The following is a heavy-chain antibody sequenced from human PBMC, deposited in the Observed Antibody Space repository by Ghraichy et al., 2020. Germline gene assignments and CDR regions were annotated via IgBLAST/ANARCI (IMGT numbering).Heavy chain of an antibody. Sequence: GESLNISCAASGFTFSSYAMSWVRQAPGKGLEWVSAISGSGGSTYYADSVKGRFTISRDNSKNTLYLQMNSLRAEDTAVYYCAKAYYDYVWGSYPLYYFDYWGQGTLVTVSS. J-gene: IGHJ4*02. V-gene: IGHV3-23*01. CDR1: GFTFSSYA. CDR3: AKAYYDYVWGSYPLYYFDY. D-gene: IGHD3-16*02. CDR2: ISGSGGST.